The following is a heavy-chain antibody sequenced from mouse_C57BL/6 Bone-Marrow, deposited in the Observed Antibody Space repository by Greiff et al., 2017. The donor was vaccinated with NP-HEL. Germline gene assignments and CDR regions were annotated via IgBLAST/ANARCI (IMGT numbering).Heavy chain of an antibody. D-gene: IGHD2-4*01. V-gene: IGHV1-62-2*01. CDR3: ARHEGRRGGITLDAMDY. Sequence: QVQLQQSGAELVKPGASVKLSCKASGYTFTEYTIHWVKQRSGQGLEWIGWFYPGSGSIKYNERFKDKATLTADKSSSTVYMELSRLTSEDSAVYFCARHEGRRGGITLDAMDYWGQGTSVTVSS. CDR1: GYTFTEYT. CDR2: FYPGSGSI. J-gene: IGHJ4*01.